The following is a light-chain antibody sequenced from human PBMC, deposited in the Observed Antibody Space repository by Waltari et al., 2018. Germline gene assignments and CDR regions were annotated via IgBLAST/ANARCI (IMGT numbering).Light chain of an antibody. CDR3: QSYDSSLSAHYV. J-gene: IGLJ1*01. Sequence: QSVLTQPPSVSGAPGQRVTISCTGSSSNIGAGYDVHWYQQLPGTAPKLLSYGTSNRPSGGPDRFSGSKSGTSASLAITGLQAEDEADYYCQSYDSSLSAHYVFGTGTKVTVL. V-gene: IGLV1-40*01. CDR1: SSNIGAGYD. CDR2: GTS.